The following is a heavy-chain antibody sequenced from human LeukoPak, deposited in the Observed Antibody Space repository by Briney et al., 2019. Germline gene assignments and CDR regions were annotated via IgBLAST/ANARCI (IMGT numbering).Heavy chain of an antibody. CDR2: MNPNSGNT. CDR3: ARVPPDDYGDYYYFDY. Sequence: ASVKVSCKASGYTFTSYAMNWVRQAPGQGLEWMGWMNPNSGNTGYAQKFQGRVTITRNTSISTAYMELSSLRSEGTALYYCARVPPDDYGDYYYFDYWGQGTLVTVSS. J-gene: IGHJ4*02. V-gene: IGHV1-8*03. D-gene: IGHD4-17*01. CDR1: GYTFTSYA.